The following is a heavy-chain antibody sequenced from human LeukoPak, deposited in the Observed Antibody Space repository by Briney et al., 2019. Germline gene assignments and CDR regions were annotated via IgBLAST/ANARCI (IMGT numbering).Heavy chain of an antibody. V-gene: IGHV1-24*01. CDR1: RYTLTELS. D-gene: IGHD6-13*01. Sequence: GASVKVSCKVSRYTLTELSMHWVRQAPGKGLEWMGGFDPEDGETIYAQKFQGRVTMTEDTSTDTAYMELSSLRSEDTAVYYCATGRFLAAKRQLVGDAFDIWGQGTMVTVSS. CDR2: FDPEDGET. J-gene: IGHJ3*02. CDR3: ATGRFLAAKRQLVGDAFDI.